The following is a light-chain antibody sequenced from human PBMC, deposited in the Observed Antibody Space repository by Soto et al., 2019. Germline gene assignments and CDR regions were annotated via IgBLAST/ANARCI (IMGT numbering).Light chain of an antibody. CDR2: DAS. J-gene: IGKJ3*01. CDR3: QQRSNWPPT. Sequence: EIVLTQSPATLSLSPGERATLSCRASQSVSSYLAWYQQKPGQAPRLLIYDASNRATGIPARFSGSGSGTDLTLTISILEPEDFAVYYCQQRSNWPPTFGPVTKVDIK. CDR1: QSVSSY. V-gene: IGKV3-11*01.